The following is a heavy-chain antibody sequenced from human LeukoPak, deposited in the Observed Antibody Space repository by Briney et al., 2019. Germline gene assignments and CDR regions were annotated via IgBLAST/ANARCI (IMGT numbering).Heavy chain of an antibody. V-gene: IGHV1-8*03. CDR2: MTPNNGDT. Sequence: GASVKVSCKASGYTFTTYDLNWVRQATGQGLEWLGRMTPNNGDTAYVQRFQGRVTITRNTSITTAYMELSSLRSEDTAVYYCARGDWAPDYWGQGTLVTVSS. CDR3: ARGDWAPDY. CDR1: GYTFTTYD. D-gene: IGHD3-9*01. J-gene: IGHJ4*02.